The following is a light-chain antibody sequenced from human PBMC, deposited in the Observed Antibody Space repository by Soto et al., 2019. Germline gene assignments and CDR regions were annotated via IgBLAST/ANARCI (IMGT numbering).Light chain of an antibody. CDR3: QQYGSSPPLT. V-gene: IGKV3-20*01. CDR1: QSVSSSY. J-gene: IGKJ4*01. CDR2: GAS. Sequence: EIVLTQSPGTLSLSPGERATLSCRASQSVSSSYLAWYQQKPGQAPRLLIYGASSRATGIPDRFSGSGSGTDFTLTISRLEPEAVAVYYGQQYGSSPPLTFGGGTKVEIK.